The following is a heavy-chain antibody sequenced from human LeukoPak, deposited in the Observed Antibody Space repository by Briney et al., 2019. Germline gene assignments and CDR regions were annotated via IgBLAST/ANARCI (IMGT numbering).Heavy chain of an antibody. CDR3: ARDGDQMYEVYDY. J-gene: IGHJ4*02. V-gene: IGHV3-11*04. D-gene: IGHD2-8*01. CDR2: ISSSGDVI. CDR1: GFTFSYYY. Sequence: PGGSLRLSCAASGFTFSYYYMGWIRQAPGKGLEWVSYISSSGDVIHYADSVKGRFTISRDNAKNSLFLEMNSLRAEDTAVYYCARDGDQMYEVYDYWDQGTLVTVSS.